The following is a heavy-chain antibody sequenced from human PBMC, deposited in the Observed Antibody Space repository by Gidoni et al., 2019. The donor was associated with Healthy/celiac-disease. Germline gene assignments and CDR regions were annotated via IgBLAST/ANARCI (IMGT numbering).Heavy chain of an antibody. CDR3: ARGTTHDSGYDS. CDR1: GFNVSSNY. CDR2: IDSGGST. D-gene: IGHD5-12*01. J-gene: IGHJ4*02. V-gene: IGHV3-53*02. Sequence: EVQLVETGGGFIQPGGSLRLSCAASGFNVSSNYMRWVRQAPGKGLEWVSVIDSGGSTYYADSVKGRFTIARDNAKNTLYLQMNSLRAEDTAVYYCARGTTHDSGYDSWGQGTLVTVSS.